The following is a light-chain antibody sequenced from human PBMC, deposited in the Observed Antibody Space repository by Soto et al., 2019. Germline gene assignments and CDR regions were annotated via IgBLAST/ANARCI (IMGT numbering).Light chain of an antibody. V-gene: IGLV1-40*01. CDR3: QSYASSLSAFYV. CDR1: SSNIGAGYD. Sequence: QSVLTQPPSLSGAPGQRGTISCTGSSSNIGAGYDVHWYQQLPGTAPKLLIYGNSNRPSGVPDRFSGSKSGTSASLAITGLQAEDEADYYCQSYASSLSAFYVFGTGTKVTVL. CDR2: GNS. J-gene: IGLJ1*01.